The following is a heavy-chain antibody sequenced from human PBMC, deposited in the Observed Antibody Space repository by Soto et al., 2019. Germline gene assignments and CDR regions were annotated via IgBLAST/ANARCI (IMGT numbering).Heavy chain of an antibody. J-gene: IGHJ4*02. Sequence: GGSLRLSCAASGFTFSSYWMSWVRQAPGKGLEWVANIREDGSEKNYVDSVKGQFTISRDNAKNSLYLQMNSLTAEDTALYSCARNTAFEYWGQGILVTVSS. V-gene: IGHV3-7*01. CDR2: IREDGSEK. D-gene: IGHD5-18*01. CDR3: ARNTAFEY. CDR1: GFTFSSYW.